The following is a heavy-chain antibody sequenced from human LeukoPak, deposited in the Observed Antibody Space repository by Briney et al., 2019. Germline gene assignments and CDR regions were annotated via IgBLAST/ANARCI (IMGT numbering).Heavy chain of an antibody. V-gene: IGHV1-2*02. Sequence: GASVKVSCKASGYTFTGYYMHWVRQAPGQGLEWMGWINPNSGGTNYAQKFQGRVTMTRDTSISTAYMELSRLRSDDTAVYYCARDLFQYYYGSGSYLDYWGQGTLVTVSS. J-gene: IGHJ4*02. CDR1: GYTFTGYY. CDR2: INPNSGGT. D-gene: IGHD3-10*01. CDR3: ARDLFQYYYGSGSYLDY.